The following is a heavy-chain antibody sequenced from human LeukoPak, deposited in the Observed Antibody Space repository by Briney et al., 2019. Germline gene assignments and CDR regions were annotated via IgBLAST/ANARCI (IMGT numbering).Heavy chain of an antibody. CDR3: AKEGYSYGPAPFDY. J-gene: IGHJ4*02. Sequence: GGSLRLSCAASGFTFSGYAMKWVRQAPGKGLEWVSSISVSGSTTEYADSVKGRFTISRDNSKSTLYLQMNSLRAEDTAVYYCAKEGYSYGPAPFDYWGQGTLVTVSS. CDR1: GFTFSGYA. D-gene: IGHD5-18*01. CDR2: ISVSGSTT. V-gene: IGHV3-23*01.